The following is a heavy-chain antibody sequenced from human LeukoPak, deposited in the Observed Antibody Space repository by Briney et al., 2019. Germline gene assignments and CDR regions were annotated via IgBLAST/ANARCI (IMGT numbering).Heavy chain of an antibody. V-gene: IGHV4-39*07. Sequence: SETLSLTCTVSGDSISNSTYYWAWIRQSPEKGLEWIGSIYYSGSTNYNPSLKSRVTISVDTSKNQFSLKLSSVTAADTAVYYCARGHSSGWLPFDYWGQGTLVTVSS. D-gene: IGHD6-19*01. CDR1: GDSISNSTYY. CDR2: IYYSGST. J-gene: IGHJ4*02. CDR3: ARGHSSGWLPFDY.